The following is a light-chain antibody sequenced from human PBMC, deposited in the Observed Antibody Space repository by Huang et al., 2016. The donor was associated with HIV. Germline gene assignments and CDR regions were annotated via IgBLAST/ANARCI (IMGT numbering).Light chain of an antibody. J-gene: IGKJ1*01. CDR2: KAS. Sequence: DIQMTQSASTLSASVGDRVTIPCRASQSISSWLAWYQQKPGKAPNLLIYKASTLESGVPSRFSGSGSGTEFTLTISSLQPDDFATYYCHHYNSYSGAFGQGTKVEMK. CDR3: HHYNSYSGA. CDR1: QSISSW. V-gene: IGKV1-5*03.